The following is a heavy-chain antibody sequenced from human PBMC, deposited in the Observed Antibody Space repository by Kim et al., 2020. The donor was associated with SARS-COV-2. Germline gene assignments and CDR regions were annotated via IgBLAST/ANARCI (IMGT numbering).Heavy chain of an antibody. Sequence: ADSVKGRFTIARDNAKNSLYLQMNSLRAGGAAVYYCARDIQGGDYYGMDVWGQGTTVTVSS. V-gene: IGHV3-11*01. CDR3: ARDIQGGDYYGMDV. D-gene: IGHD5-18*01. J-gene: IGHJ6*02.